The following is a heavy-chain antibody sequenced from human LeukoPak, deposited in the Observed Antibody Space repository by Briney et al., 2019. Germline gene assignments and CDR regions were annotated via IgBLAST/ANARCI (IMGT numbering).Heavy chain of an antibody. D-gene: IGHD4-23*01. CDR3: AREDYGGLWGDYYYYMDV. Sequence: SETLSLTCTVSGGSINSSSYYWGWIRQPPGKGLEWIGSIFYSGNTYDNPSLKSRVTISVDTSKNQFSLKLSSVTAADTAVYYCAREDYGGLWGDYYYYMDVWGKGTTVTVSS. CDR2: IFYSGNT. J-gene: IGHJ6*03. CDR1: GGSINSSSYY. V-gene: IGHV4-39*07.